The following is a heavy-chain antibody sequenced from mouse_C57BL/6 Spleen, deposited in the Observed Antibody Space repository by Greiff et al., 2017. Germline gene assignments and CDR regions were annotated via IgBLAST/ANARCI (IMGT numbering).Heavy chain of an antibody. CDR3: ARGYGSSYGAMDY. D-gene: IGHD1-1*01. J-gene: IGHJ4*01. CDR1: GYAFSSSW. CDR2: IYPGDGDT. V-gene: IGHV1-82*01. Sequence: VQGVESGPELVKPGASVKISCKASGYAFSSSWMNWVKQRPGKGLEWIGRIYPGDGDTNYNGKFKGKATLTADKSSSTAYMQLSSLTSEDSAVYFCARGYGSSYGAMDYWGQGTSVTVSS.